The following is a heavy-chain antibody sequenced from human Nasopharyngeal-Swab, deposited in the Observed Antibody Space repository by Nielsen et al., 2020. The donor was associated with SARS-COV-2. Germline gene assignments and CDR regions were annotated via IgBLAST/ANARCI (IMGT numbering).Heavy chain of an antibody. V-gene: IGHV3-15*01. J-gene: IGHJ4*02. CDR2: IKSETDGATT. Sequence: ETLSLTCAASGFIFSDAWMSWVRQAPGKGLEWVGRIKSETDGATTDYAAPVKGRFTISRDDSENTLYLQMNSLKTEDTAVYYCATGVAAGPVDYWGQGTLVTVSS. CDR1: GFIFSDAW. D-gene: IGHD6-13*01. CDR3: ATGVAAGPVDY.